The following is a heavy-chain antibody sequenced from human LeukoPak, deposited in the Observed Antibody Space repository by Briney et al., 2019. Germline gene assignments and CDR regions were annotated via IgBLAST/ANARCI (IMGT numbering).Heavy chain of an antibody. V-gene: IGHV1-46*01. CDR3: ARDSGSYYCYMDV. D-gene: IGHD1-26*01. Sequence: ASVKVSCKVSGYTLTELSMHWVRQAPGQGLEWMGIINPSGGSTSYAQKFQGRVTMTTDTSTSTAYMELRSLRSDDTAVYYCARDSGSYYCYMDVWGKGTTVTVSS. J-gene: IGHJ6*03. CDR1: GYTLTELS. CDR2: INPSGGST.